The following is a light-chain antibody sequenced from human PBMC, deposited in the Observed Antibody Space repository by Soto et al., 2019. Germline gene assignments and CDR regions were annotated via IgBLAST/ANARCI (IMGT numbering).Light chain of an antibody. CDR3: TSFTTTNTLL. CDR2: EVN. Sequence: QSALTQPASVSGSPGQSIAISCIGTSSDVGAYNYVSWYQRHPGRAPKLMIYEVNNRPSGVSDRFSGSKSGNTASLTISGLQAEDEADYYCTSFTTTNTLLFGGGTKVTVL. J-gene: IGLJ2*01. V-gene: IGLV2-14*01. CDR1: SSDVGAYNY.